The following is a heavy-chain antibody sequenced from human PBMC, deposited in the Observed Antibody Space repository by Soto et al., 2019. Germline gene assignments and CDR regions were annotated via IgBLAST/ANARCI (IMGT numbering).Heavy chain of an antibody. D-gene: IGHD3-3*01. CDR1: GFTFSSYG. J-gene: IGHJ4*02. Sequence: QVQLVESGGGVVQPGRSLRLSCAASGFTFSSYGMHWVRQAPGKGLEWVAVISYDGSNKYYADSVKGRFTISRDNSKNTLYLQMNSLRAEDTAVYYCAQGGLEIVGDLDYWGQGTLVTVSS. V-gene: IGHV3-30*18. CDR2: ISYDGSNK. CDR3: AQGGLEIVGDLDY.